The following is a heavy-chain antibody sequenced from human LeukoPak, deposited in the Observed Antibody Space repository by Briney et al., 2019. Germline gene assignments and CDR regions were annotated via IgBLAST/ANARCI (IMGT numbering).Heavy chain of an antibody. V-gene: IGHV3-30*04. D-gene: IGHD5-12*01. CDR1: GFTFSSYA. CDR2: ISYDGSNK. CDR3: ARDAMVATLAYIDY. J-gene: IGHJ4*02. Sequence: GGSLRLSCAASGFTFSSYAMHWVRQAPGKGLEWVAVISYDGSNKYYADSVKGRFTISRDNSKNTLYLQMNSLRAEDTAVYYCARDAMVATLAYIDYWGQGTLVTVSS.